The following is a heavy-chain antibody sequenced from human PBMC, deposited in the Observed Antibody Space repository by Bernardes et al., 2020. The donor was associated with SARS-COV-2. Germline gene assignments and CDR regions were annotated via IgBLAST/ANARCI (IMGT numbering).Heavy chain of an antibody. D-gene: IGHD3-16*01. J-gene: IGHJ4*02. CDR1: GFTFSSYW. CDR2: INSDGSST. Sequence: GGSLRLSCAASGFTFSSYWMHWVRQAPGKGLVWVSRINSDGSSTSYADSVKGRFTISRDNSKNTLFLQMNSLRVEDTAVYYCASRMATSWGLDYWGQGTLVTVSS. V-gene: IGHV3-74*01. CDR3: ASRMATSWGLDY.